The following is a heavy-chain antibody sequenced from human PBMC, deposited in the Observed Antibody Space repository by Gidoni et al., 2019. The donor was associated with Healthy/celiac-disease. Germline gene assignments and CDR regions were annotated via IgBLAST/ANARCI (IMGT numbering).Heavy chain of an antibody. Sequence: QVQLVESGGGVVQPGRSLRLSCAASGFTFSSYGMHWVRQAPGKGLEWVAVIWYDGSNKYYADSVKGRFTISRDNSKNTLYLQMNSLRAEDTAVYYCARGGEGSSSWSGSLRHWGQGTLVTVSS. V-gene: IGHV3-33*01. CDR3: ARGGEGSSSWSGSLRH. D-gene: IGHD6-13*01. CDR2: IWYDGSNK. CDR1: GFTFSSYG. J-gene: IGHJ4*02.